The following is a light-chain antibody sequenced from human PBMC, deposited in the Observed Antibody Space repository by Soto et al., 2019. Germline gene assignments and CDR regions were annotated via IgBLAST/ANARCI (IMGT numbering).Light chain of an antibody. V-gene: IGLV1-44*01. CDR3: AAWDDSLNGVV. J-gene: IGLJ2*01. CDR1: SFNVGSNT. Sequence: QSALTQPPSASATPGQRVTISCSGSSFNVGSNTVNWYQQVTGTAPKLLINSNNQRPSGVPDRFSGSKSGTSASLAISGLQSEDEADYYCAAWDDSLNGVVFGGGTKVTVL. CDR2: SNN.